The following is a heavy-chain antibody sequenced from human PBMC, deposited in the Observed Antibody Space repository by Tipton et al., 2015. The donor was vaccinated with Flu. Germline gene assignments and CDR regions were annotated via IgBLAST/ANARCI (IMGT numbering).Heavy chain of an antibody. CDR3: TKGRAPAFWSGYSTDSYHGMDV. V-gene: IGHV3-21*01. Sequence: GSLRLSCGASGFVLSVYAVNWVRQAPGKGLEWVASLSANNNYINYADSVKGRFTISRDNARNSVFLQMNSLRGEDSALYICTKGRAPAFWSGYSTDSYHGMDVWGQGTAVTVSS. D-gene: IGHD3-3*01. J-gene: IGHJ6*02. CDR2: LSANNNYI. CDR1: GFVLSVYA.